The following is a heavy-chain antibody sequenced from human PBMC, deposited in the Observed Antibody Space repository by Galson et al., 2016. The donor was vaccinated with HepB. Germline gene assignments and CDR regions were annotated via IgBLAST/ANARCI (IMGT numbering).Heavy chain of an antibody. CDR3: VRDPRRDWQLDGGAFDI. V-gene: IGHV1-18*01. CDR1: GYTFTNYG. CDR2: IIGYNGNT. D-gene: IGHD3/OR15-3a*01. J-gene: IGHJ3*02. Sequence: SVKVSCKASGYTFTNYGISWVRQAPGQGLEWMGWIIGYNGNTKYAQNLQDRVTMSTDTSTDTAYMELRRLTSDDTAVYYCVRDPRRDWQLDGGAFDIWGQGTMVTVSS.